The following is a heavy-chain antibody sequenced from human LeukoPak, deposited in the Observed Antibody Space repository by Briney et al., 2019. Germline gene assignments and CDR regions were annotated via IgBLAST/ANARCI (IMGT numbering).Heavy chain of an antibody. CDR2: IRRKTDGETT. D-gene: IGHD2-21*01. J-gene: IGHJ4*02. CDR1: GFTFSIVW. Sequence: GGSLRLSCVASGFTFSIVWMSGVRQVPGKGREWVGRIRRKTDGETTDHAAPVKGRFTISRDDSKNTLYLQMNSLKTEDTAVYYCVTDLVIKGYFDYWGQGALVTVSS. CDR3: VTDLVIKGYFDY. V-gene: IGHV3-15*01.